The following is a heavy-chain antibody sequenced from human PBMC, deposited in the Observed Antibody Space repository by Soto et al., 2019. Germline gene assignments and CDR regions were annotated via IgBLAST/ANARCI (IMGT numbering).Heavy chain of an antibody. CDR1: GFTFSSYW. CDR2: INSDVSST. J-gene: IGHJ6*02. D-gene: IGHD2-15*01. V-gene: IGHV3-74*01. Sequence: EVQLVESGGGLVQPGGSLRLSCAASGFTFSSYWMHWVRQAPGKGLVWVSRINSDVSSTSYADSVKGRFNISRDNAKNTLYLQMNSLRAEDTAVYYCARETIGYCSGGSCYPYYYYYGMDVWGQGTTVTVSS. CDR3: ARETIGYCSGGSCYPYYYYYGMDV.